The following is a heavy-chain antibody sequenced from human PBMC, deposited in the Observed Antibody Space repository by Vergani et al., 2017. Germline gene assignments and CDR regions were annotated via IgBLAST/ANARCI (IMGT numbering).Heavy chain of an antibody. CDR3: ARGDYDILTGYRY. J-gene: IGHJ4*02. CDR2: INPSGGHT. V-gene: IGHV1-46*03. Sequence: QVQVVQSGVQVKKSGASVKVSCKTSGYTFSNYYMHWVRQAPGQGLEWMGIINPSGGHTNYAQKFQGRVTMTRDTSTSTVYMELSSLRSEDTAIYYCARGDYDILTGYRYWGQGTLVTVSA. D-gene: IGHD3-9*01. CDR1: GYTFSNYY.